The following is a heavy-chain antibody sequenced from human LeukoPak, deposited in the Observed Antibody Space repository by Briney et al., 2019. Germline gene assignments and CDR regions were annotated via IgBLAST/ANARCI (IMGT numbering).Heavy chain of an antibody. D-gene: IGHD6-19*01. CDR2: INPSGGST. Sequence: ASVKVSCKASGYTFTSYYMHWVRQAPGQGLEWMGIINPSGGSTSYAQKFQGRVTMTRDTSTSTVYMELSSLRSEDTAVYYCARDPYSSGWYDGLDYWSQGTLVTVSS. CDR3: ARDPYSSGWYDGLDY. V-gene: IGHV1-46*01. J-gene: IGHJ4*02. CDR1: GYTFTSYY.